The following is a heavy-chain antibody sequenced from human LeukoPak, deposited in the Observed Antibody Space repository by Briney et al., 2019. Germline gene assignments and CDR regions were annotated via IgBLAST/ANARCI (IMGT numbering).Heavy chain of an antibody. D-gene: IGHD3-22*01. J-gene: IGHJ3*02. V-gene: IGHV5-51*01. Sequence: GESLKISCKGSGYSVTSYWIGWVRQMPGKGLEWMGIIYPGDSDTRYSPSFQGQVTISADKSISTAYQQWSSLKASDTAMYYCARGYYDSSGYHDAFDIWGQGTMVTVSS. CDR1: GYSVTSYW. CDR2: IYPGDSDT. CDR3: ARGYYDSSGYHDAFDI.